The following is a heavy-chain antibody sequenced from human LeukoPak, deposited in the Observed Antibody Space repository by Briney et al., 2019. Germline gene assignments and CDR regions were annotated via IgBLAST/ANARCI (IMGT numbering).Heavy chain of an antibody. CDR1: GFTFSSYA. V-gene: IGHV3-23*01. CDR2: ISGSGGST. J-gene: IGHJ4*02. D-gene: IGHD6-13*01. CDR3: AWNRYSSWHYFDY. Sequence: GGSLRLSCAASGFTFSSYAMSWVRQAPGKGLEWVSAISGSGGSTYYADSVKGRFTISRDNSKNTLYLQMNSLRAEDTAVYYCAWNRYSSWHYFDYWGQGTLVTVSS.